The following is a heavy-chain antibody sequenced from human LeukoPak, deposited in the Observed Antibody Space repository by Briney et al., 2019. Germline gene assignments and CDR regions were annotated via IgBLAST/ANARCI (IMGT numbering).Heavy chain of an antibody. V-gene: IGHV7-4-1*02. Sequence: ASVKVSCKASGGTFSRNAISWVRQAPGQGLEWMGWINTNTGNPRYAQGFTGRFVFSFDTSVSTAYLQISSLKAEDTAVYYCARWAAGGQLVDYWGQGTLVTVSS. D-gene: IGHD6-6*01. CDR3: ARWAAGGQLVDY. J-gene: IGHJ4*02. CDR2: INTNTGNP. CDR1: GGTFSRNA.